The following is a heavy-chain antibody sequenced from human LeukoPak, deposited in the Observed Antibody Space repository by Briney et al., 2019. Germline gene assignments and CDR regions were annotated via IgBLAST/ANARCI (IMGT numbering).Heavy chain of an antibody. Sequence: GGSLRLSCAASGFTFSSYAMHWVRQAPGKGLEWVAVISYDGSNKYYADSVKGRFTTSRDNSKNTLYLQMNSLRAEDTAVYYCARVNDYYYGSGSYLAEDYWGQGTLVTVSS. CDR3: ARVNDYYYGSGSYLAEDY. J-gene: IGHJ4*02. CDR1: GFTFSSYA. CDR2: ISYDGSNK. D-gene: IGHD3-10*01. V-gene: IGHV3-30*04.